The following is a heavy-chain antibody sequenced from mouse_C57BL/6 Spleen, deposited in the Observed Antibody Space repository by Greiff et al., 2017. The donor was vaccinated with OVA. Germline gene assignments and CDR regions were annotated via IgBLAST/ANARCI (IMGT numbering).Heavy chain of an antibody. CDR2: IWWDDDK. J-gene: IGHJ1*03. V-gene: IGHV8-8*01. CDR3: ARMEYYGSYWYFDV. D-gene: IGHD1-1*01. CDR1: GFSLSTFGMG. Sequence: QVTLKESGPGILQPSQTLSLTCSFSGFSLSTFGMGVGWIRPPSGKGLEWLAHIWWDDDKYYNPALKSRLTISKDTSKNQVFLKIANVDTADTAKYYGARMEYYGSYWYFDVWGTGTTVTVSS.